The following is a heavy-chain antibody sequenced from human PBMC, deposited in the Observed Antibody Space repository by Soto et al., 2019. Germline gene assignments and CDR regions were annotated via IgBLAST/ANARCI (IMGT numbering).Heavy chain of an antibody. CDR2: FDPEDGET. CDR3: ATENYYDSRDFFDY. CDR1: GYTLTELS. D-gene: IGHD3-22*01. J-gene: IGHJ4*02. Sequence: ASVKVSCKVSGYTLTELSMHWVRQAPGKGLEWMGGFDPEDGETIYAQKFQGRVTMTEDTSTDTAYMELSSLRSEDTAVYYCATENYYDSRDFFDYWGQGTLVTVSS. V-gene: IGHV1-24*01.